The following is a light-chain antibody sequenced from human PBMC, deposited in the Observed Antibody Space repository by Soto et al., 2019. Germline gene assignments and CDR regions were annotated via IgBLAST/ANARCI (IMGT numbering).Light chain of an antibody. V-gene: IGLV2-14*01. CDR3: SSYTSSSTRV. CDR1: SSDVVGYNY. CDR2: EVS. Sequence: QSALTQPASVSGSPGQSITISCTGTSSDVVGYNYVSWYQQHPGKAPKLMIYEVSNRPSGVSNRFSGSKSGNTASLTISGLQAGDEVDYYCSSYTSSSTRVFGGGTKRSVL. J-gene: IGLJ3*02.